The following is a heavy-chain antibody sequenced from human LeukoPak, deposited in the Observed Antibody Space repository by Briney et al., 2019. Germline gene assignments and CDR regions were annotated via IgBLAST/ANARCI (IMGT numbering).Heavy chain of an antibody. CDR1: GGSFSGYY. CDR2: INHSGST. V-gene: IGHV4-34*01. Sequence: SETLSLTCAVYGGSFSGYYWSWIRQPPGKGLEWIGEINHSGSTNYNPSLKSRVTISVDTSKNQFSLKLSSVTAADTAVYYCARDVVVTAIRFGYWGQGTLVTVSS. D-gene: IGHD2-21*02. J-gene: IGHJ4*02. CDR3: ARDVVVTAIRFGY.